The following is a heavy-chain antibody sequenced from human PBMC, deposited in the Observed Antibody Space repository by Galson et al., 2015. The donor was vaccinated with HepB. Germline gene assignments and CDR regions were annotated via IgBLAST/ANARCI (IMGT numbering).Heavy chain of an antibody. CDR3: ARAPPTYDSSGYYYRGGIDY. CDR2: INPSGGST. V-gene: IGHV1-46*01. J-gene: IGHJ4*02. CDR1: GYTFTSYY. Sequence: SVKVSCKASGYTFTSYYMHWVRQAPGQGLEWMGIINPSGGSTSYAQKFQGRVTMTRDTSTSTVYMELSSLRSEDTAVYYCARAPPTYDSSGYYYRGGIDYWGQGTLVTVSS. D-gene: IGHD3-22*01.